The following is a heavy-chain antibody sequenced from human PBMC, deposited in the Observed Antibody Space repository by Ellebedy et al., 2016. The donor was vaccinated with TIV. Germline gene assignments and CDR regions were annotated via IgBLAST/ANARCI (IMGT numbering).Heavy chain of an antibody. CDR3: AAGNDGGWFDP. CDR2: IIPILGVA. V-gene: IGHV1-69*02. J-gene: IGHJ5*02. CDR1: GDTISRYP. Sequence: AASVKVSCKASGDTISRYPISWVRQAPGQGLEWIGRIIPILGVANHAQKFQGRVTITADKSTTTAYMELSSLRSEDTAVYYCAAGNDGGWFDPWGQGTLVTVSS. D-gene: IGHD1-1*01.